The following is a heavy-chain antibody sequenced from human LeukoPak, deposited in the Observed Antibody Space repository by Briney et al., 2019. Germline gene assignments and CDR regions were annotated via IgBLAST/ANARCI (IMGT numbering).Heavy chain of an antibody. J-gene: IGHJ5*02. CDR2: IQYNGTT. CDR3: ASGGSTLTTSAWFDP. D-gene: IGHD4-17*01. Sequence: SQTLSLTCTVSGGSFNSGRFYWSWIRQHPGKGLEWVGYIQYNGTTHYNPSLQSRVIISLDTSRNHFSVKLSSVTAADTAMYYCASGGSTLTTSAWFDPWGQGTLVIVSS. CDR1: GGSFNSGRFY. V-gene: IGHV4-31*03.